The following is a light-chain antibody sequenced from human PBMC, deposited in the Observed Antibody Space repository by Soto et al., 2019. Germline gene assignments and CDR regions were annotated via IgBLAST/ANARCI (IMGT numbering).Light chain of an antibody. V-gene: IGKV3-20*01. CDR2: GAS. CDR3: QQYGSSPRT. Sequence: EIVLTQSPGTLSLSPGERATLSCRASRSVNNNYLAWYQQKPGQAPRLLIYGASSRATGIPDRFSGSGSGTDFTLTISRLEPEDFAVYYCQQYGSSPRTFGQGTKVDIK. CDR1: RSVNNNY. J-gene: IGKJ1*01.